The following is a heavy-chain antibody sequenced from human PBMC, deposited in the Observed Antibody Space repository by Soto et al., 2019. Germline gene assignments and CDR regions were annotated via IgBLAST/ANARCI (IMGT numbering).Heavy chain of an antibody. J-gene: IGHJ4*02. CDR1: GYTFTSYA. CDR2: INAGNGNT. D-gene: IGHD3-10*01. V-gene: IGHV1-3*01. Sequence: GASVKVSCKASGYTFTSYAMHWVRQAPGQRLEWMGWINAGNGNTKYSQKFQGRVTITRDTSASTAYMELSSLRSEDTAVYYCARDRVVRMVRGVIPVRTDYYFDYWGQGTLVTVSS. CDR3: ARDRVVRMVRGVIPVRTDYYFDY.